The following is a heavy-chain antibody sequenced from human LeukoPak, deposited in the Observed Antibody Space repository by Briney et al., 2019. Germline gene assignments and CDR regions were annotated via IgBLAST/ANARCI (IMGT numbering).Heavy chain of an antibody. Sequence: GGSLRLSCAASGFTFSDYYMSWVRQAPGKGLEWVANIKQEGSEKYYVDSVKGRFTISRDNAKNSLYLQMNSLRAEDTAVYYCAREVGYCSSTSCYHFDYWGQGTLVTVSS. D-gene: IGHD2-2*01. V-gene: IGHV3-7*01. CDR3: AREVGYCSSTSCYHFDY. CDR1: GFTFSDYY. J-gene: IGHJ4*02. CDR2: IKQEGSEK.